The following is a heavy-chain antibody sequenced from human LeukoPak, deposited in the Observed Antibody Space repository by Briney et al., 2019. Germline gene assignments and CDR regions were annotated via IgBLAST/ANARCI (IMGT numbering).Heavy chain of an antibody. Sequence: SETLSLTCTVSGVPISSYYWSWLRQPPGKGLEWIGYIYYSGSTYYNPSLKSRVTISVDTSKNQFSLKLSSVTAADTAVYYCARDRYTVVSWYFDLWGRGTLVTVSS. J-gene: IGHJ2*01. CDR1: GVPISSYY. D-gene: IGHD4-23*01. V-gene: IGHV4-59*12. CDR2: IYYSGST. CDR3: ARDRYTVVSWYFDL.